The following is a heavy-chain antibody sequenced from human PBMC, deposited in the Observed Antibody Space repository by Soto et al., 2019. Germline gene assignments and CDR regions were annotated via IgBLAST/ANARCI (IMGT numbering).Heavy chain of an antibody. CDR2: IYYSGKT. V-gene: IGHV4-39*01. CDR1: VASINNTSYY. J-gene: IGHJ5*02. CDR3: GRPWGIGLTPPGP. Sequence: SETLSLTCTVSVASINNTSYYCGWIRQSPGKGLEWIGNIYYSGKTYYSPSLKSRVSISVDASRNQFSLRLSSVTAADTAVYYCGRPWGIGLTPPGPWGQGGLVIVSS. D-gene: IGHD6-13*01.